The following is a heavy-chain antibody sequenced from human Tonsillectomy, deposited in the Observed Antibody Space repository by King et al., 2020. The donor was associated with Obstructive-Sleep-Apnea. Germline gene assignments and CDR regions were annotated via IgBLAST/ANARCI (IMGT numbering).Heavy chain of an antibody. CDR1: GFTFRIYA. CDR3: AEDGLVYGYYYFDY. V-gene: IGHV3-30*04. CDR2: ISYGGCNK. J-gene: IGHJ4*02. D-gene: IGHD5/OR15-5a*01. Sequence: VQLVESGGGVVQPGRSLRLSCAASGFTFRIYAMHWVRQAPGKGLEWVAVISYGGCNKFYSDSVKGRFTISGDNSKNTLYLHMNSLRADDTAVYYCAEDGLVYGYYYFDYWGQGTLVTVSS.